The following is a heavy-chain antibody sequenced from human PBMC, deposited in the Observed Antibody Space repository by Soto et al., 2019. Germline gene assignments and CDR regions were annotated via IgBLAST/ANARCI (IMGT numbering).Heavy chain of an antibody. Sequence: GASVKVSCKAPGYTFTSSGISWLRQAPGQGLEWMGWISAYNGNTNYAQKLQGRVTMTTDTSTSTAYMELRSLRSDDTAVYYCGCYTRCAYFAFCSRGTLVTVSS. J-gene: IGHJ4*02. CDR1: GYTFTSSG. CDR3: GCYTRCAYFAF. V-gene: IGHV1-18*01. CDR2: ISAYNGNT. D-gene: IGHD2-15*01.